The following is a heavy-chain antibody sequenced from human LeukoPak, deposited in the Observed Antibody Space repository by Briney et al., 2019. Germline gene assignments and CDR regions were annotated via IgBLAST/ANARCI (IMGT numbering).Heavy chain of an antibody. CDR3: ARLPLQPSLAFDS. CDR2: IYYSGST. J-gene: IGHJ4*02. V-gene: IGHV4-39*07. Sequence: SETLSLTCTVSGGSIGSSSYYWGWIRQPPGKGLEWIGSIYYSGSTYYNPSLKSRVTISVHTAKNQFSLKLSSVTAADTAVFYCARLPLQPSLAFDSWGQGTPVTVSS. CDR1: GGSIGSSSYY. D-gene: IGHD5-24*01.